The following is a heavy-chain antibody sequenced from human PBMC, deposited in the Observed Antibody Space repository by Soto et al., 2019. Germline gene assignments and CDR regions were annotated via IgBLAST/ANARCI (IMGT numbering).Heavy chain of an antibody. Sequence: QLLLQESGPGLVKPSETLSLTCTVSGGSILDSTYYWAWIRQSPGKGLEWIGTIFYSGGTFYTPSLKSRVPMSVDTSNNQFSLQLSSVTAADTAVYYCARQASGYYYGWFDPWGQGTRVNVSS. J-gene: IGHJ5*02. CDR1: GGSILDSTYY. D-gene: IGHD3-22*01. CDR2: IFYSGGT. CDR3: ARQASGYYYGWFDP. V-gene: IGHV4-39*01.